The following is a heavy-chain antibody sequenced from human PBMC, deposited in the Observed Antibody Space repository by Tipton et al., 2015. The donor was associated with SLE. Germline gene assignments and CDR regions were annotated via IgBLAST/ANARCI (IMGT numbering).Heavy chain of an antibody. CDR1: GGSFSGYY. V-gene: IGHV4-34*01. D-gene: IGHD6-13*01. CDR2: INHSGST. Sequence: GSLRLSCAVYGGSFSGYYWSWIRQPPGKGLEWIGEINHSGSTNYNPSLKSRVTISVDTSKNQFSLKLSSVTAADTAVYYCARVVAAVGTAFDIWGQGTMVTVSS. J-gene: IGHJ3*02. CDR3: ARVVAAVGTAFDI.